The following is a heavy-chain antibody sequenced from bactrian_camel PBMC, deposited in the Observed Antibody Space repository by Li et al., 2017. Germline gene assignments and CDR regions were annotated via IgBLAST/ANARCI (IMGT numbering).Heavy chain of an antibody. J-gene: IGHJ4*01. V-gene: IGHV3S67*01. Sequence: DVQLVESGGGSVQAGGSLRVSCAASGCTQSSCSVGRYRQAPGKEREVVSILQNDGSTFYADSVKGRFTIARVNAKNTLYLQLNYLKTGDTAMYYCANWGDNYWGQGTQVTVS. CDR3: ANWGDNY. CDR2: LQNDGST. CDR1: GCTQSSCS. D-gene: IGHD5*01.